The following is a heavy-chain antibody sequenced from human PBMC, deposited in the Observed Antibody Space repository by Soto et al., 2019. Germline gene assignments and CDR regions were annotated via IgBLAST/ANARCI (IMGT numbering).Heavy chain of an antibody. CDR2: IYYSGST. J-gene: IGHJ4*02. Sequence: SETLSLTCTVSGGSISSGDYYWSWIRQPPGKGLEWIGYIYYSGSTYYNTSLKSRVTISVDTSKNQFSLKLSSVTAADTAVYYCARALYSSSWYVDYWGQGTLVTVSS. CDR3: ARALYSSSWYVDY. CDR1: GGSISSGDYY. D-gene: IGHD6-13*01. V-gene: IGHV4-30-4*01.